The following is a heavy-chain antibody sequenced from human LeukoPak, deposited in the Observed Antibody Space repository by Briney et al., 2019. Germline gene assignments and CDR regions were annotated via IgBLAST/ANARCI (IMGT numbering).Heavy chain of an antibody. V-gene: IGHV1-18*01. Sequence: ASVKVSCKASGYTFTSYGISWVRQAPGQGLEWMGWISAYNGNTNYAQKLQGRVAMTTDTSTSTAYMELRSLRSDDTAVYYCARHKGYYGHYAVGYWGQGTLVTVSS. J-gene: IGHJ4*02. CDR2: ISAYNGNT. CDR1: GYTFTSYG. D-gene: IGHD4-17*01. CDR3: ARHKGYYGHYAVGY.